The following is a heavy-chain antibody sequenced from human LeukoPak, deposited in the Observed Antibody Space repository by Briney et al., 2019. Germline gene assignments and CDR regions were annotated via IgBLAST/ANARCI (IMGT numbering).Heavy chain of an antibody. CDR1: GFTFTSYA. CDR2: ISGSARST. D-gene: IGHD4-17*01. CDR3: AKDLTSYDYGDYGGSDY. J-gene: IGHJ4*02. Sequence: HPGGSLRLSCAASGFTFTSYAMSWVRQAPGKGLEWVSAISGSARSTFYADSVKGRFTISRDNSKDMVYLHMNSLRAEDTAIYYCAKDLTSYDYGDYGGSDYWGQGTLVTVSS. V-gene: IGHV3-23*01.